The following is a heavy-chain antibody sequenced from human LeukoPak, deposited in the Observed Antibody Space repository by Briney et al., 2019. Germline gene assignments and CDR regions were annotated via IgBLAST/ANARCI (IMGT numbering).Heavy chain of an antibody. CDR3: AREGSDYGGSRGLDY. V-gene: IGHV1-2*06. CDR2: INPNSGDT. CDR1: GYTFTGYY. D-gene: IGHD4-23*01. J-gene: IGHJ4*02. Sequence: ASVKVSCKASGYTFTGYYMHWVRQAPGQGLEWMGRINPNSGDTNYAQKFQGRVTMTRDTSISTAYMELSRLRSEDTAVYYCAREGSDYGGSRGLDYWGQGTLVTVSS.